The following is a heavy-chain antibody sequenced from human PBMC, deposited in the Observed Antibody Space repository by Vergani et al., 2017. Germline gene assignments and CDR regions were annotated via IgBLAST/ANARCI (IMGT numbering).Heavy chain of an antibody. CDR3: ARHFLAHDSFDY. Sequence: QVQLVQSGAEVKKPGASVKVSCKASGYTFTSYAMHWVRQAPGQRLEWMGWINAGNGNTKYSQKFQGRVTITRDTSASTAYMGLRSLRSDDTAVYYCARHFLAHDSFDYWGQGTLVTVSS. D-gene: IGHD3-3*02. CDR1: GYTFTSYA. CDR2: INAGNGNT. V-gene: IGHV1-3*01. J-gene: IGHJ4*02.